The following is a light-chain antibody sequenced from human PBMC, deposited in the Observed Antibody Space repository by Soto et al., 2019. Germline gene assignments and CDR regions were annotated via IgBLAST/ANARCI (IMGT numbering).Light chain of an antibody. CDR3: SSYTCPGV. CDR2: DVS. CDR1: NSDVGVYNY. V-gene: IGLV2-14*01. J-gene: IGLJ1*01. Sequence: QVALTQPSFLSGSPGQSITISLTGTNSDVGVYNYVSWYQQYPGKAPKLMIYDVSNRPSGVSNRFSGSKSGNTASLTISGLQAEDEADYYCSSYTCPGVFGTGTKVTVL.